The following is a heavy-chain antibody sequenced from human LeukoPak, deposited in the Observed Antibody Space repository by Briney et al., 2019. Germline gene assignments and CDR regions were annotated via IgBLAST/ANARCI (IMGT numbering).Heavy chain of an antibody. CDR2: IYYSGTT. Sequence: SETLSLTCTVSGGSISSSNYYWGWIRQPPGKGLEWIGSIYYSGTTYYNPSLKSRVTISVDTSKNQFSLNLSSVTAADTAVYYCARQKYYDTSGYATDYWGQGTLVTVSS. D-gene: IGHD3-22*01. CDR3: ARQKYYDTSGYATDY. V-gene: IGHV4-39*01. CDR1: GGSISSSNYY. J-gene: IGHJ4*02.